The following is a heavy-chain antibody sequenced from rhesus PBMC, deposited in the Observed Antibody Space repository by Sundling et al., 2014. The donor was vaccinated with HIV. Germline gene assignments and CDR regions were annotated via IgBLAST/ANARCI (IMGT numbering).Heavy chain of an antibody. Sequence: EVQLVESGGGLVQPGGSLRLSCVASGFTFRNYYLHWVRQAPGKGLEWVGLIRNRPYNYTTEYAAAVKDRFTISRDDSKNTVYLQMDSLKTEDTAIYYCKGWLPLDNWGQGVLVTVSS. J-gene: IGHJ4*01. D-gene: IGHD6-37*01. CDR1: GFTFRNYY. CDR2: IRNRPYNYTT. CDR3: KGWLPLDN. V-gene: IGHV3-13*01.